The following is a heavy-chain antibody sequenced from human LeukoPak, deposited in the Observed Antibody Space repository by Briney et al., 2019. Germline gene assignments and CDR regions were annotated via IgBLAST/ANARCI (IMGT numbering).Heavy chain of an antibody. V-gene: IGHV3-21*04. CDR1: GFIVSSYY. CDR2: ISSSSSYI. CDR3: ARGGHMITFGGVIEADY. Sequence: SGGSLRLSCAASGFIVSSYYMTWVRQAPGKGLEWVSSISSSSSYIYYADSVKGRFTISRDNAKNSLYLQMNSLRAEDTAVYYCARGGHMITFGGVIEADYWGQGTLVTVSS. J-gene: IGHJ4*02. D-gene: IGHD3-16*01.